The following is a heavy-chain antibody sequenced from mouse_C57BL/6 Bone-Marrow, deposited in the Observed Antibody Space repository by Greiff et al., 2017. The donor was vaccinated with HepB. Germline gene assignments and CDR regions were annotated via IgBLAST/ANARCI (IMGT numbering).Heavy chain of an antibody. D-gene: IGHD1-1*01. CDR2: INPSNGGT. V-gene: IGHV1-53*01. CDR3: ARGEVITTVVATRFAY. J-gene: IGHJ3*01. Sequence: VQLQQPGTELVKPGASVKLSCKASGYTFTSYWMHWVKQRPGQGLEWIGNINPSNGGTNYNEKFKSKATLTVDKSSSTAYMQLSSLTSEDSAVYYCARGEVITTVVATRFAYWGQGTLVTVSA. CDR1: GYTFTSYW.